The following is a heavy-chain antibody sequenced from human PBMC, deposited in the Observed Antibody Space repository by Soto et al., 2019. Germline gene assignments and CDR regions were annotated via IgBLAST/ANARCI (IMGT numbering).Heavy chain of an antibody. V-gene: IGHV3-23*01. CDR3: VKNQWELLH. CDR2: ITASGDGT. J-gene: IGHJ4*02. Sequence: VQLLESGGGLVQPGGSLRLSCGASGFTFSSYGMNWVRQAPGKGLEWVSAITASGDGTYYADSVKGRFTISRDNSKNTLYLHMNSLRADDTAIYKCVKNQWELLHWGQGTLVTVSS. D-gene: IGHD1-26*01. CDR1: GFTFSSYG.